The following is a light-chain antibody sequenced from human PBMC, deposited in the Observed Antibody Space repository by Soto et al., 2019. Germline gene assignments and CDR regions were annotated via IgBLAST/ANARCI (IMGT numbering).Light chain of an antibody. J-gene: IGLJ1*01. CDR2: GNS. CDR3: QSYDSSLSVYV. CDR1: SSNIGAGYD. V-gene: IGLV1-40*01. Sequence: QAVVTQPPSVSGAPGQRVTISCTGSSSNIGAGYDVHWYQQLPGTAPKLLIYGNSNRPSGVPDRFSGSKSGTSASLAITGLHAEDEADYYCQSYDSSLSVYVFGTGTKLTVL.